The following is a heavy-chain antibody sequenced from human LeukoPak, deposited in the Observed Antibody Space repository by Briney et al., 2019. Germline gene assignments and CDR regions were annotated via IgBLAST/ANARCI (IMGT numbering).Heavy chain of an antibody. CDR3: AKDIGSGWYEGYFQH. D-gene: IGHD6-19*01. Sequence: GGSLRLSCAASGFTFSDYYMSWIRQAPGKGLEWVSAISGSGGSTYYADSVKGRFTISRDNAKNSLYLQMNSLRAEDTALYYCAKDIGSGWYEGYFQHWGQGTLVTVSS. CDR1: GFTFSDYY. V-gene: IGHV3-23*01. CDR2: ISGSGGST. J-gene: IGHJ1*01.